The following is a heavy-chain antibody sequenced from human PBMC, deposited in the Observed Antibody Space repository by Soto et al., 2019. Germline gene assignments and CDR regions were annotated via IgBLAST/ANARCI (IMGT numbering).Heavy chain of an antibody. Sequence: QVQLVQSGAEVKKPGASVKVSCKASGYTFTSYGISWVRQAPGQGLEWMGWIRDYNGNTNYAQKLQGRVTMTTDTTTITAYMELRSLRSDDTAVYYCARRSRTEYIWGSYRDAFDIWGQGTMVTVSS. J-gene: IGHJ3*02. CDR1: GYTFTSYG. V-gene: IGHV1-18*01. CDR2: IRDYNGNT. D-gene: IGHD3-16*02. CDR3: ARRSRTEYIWGSYRDAFDI.